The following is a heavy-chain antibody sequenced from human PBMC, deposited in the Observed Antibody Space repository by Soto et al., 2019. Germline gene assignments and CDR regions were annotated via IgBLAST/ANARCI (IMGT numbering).Heavy chain of an antibody. CDR1: GFTFSNAW. J-gene: IGHJ6*03. CDR3: TTYSGYDWGYYYYYMDV. Sequence: GGSLRLSCAASGFTFSNAWMSWVRQAPGKGLEWVGRIKSKTDGGTTDYAAPVKGRFTISRDDSKNTLYLQMNSLKTEDTAVYYCTTYSGYDWGYYYYYMDVWGKGTTVTVSS. V-gene: IGHV3-15*01. D-gene: IGHD5-12*01. CDR2: IKSKTDGGTT.